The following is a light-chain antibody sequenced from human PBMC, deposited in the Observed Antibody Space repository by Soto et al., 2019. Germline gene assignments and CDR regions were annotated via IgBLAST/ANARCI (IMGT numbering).Light chain of an antibody. CDR3: QQLRMYPST. J-gene: IGKJ4*01. V-gene: IGKV3D-7*01. CDR2: GPS. CDR1: QNVYINS. Sequence: EIVLTQSPDTLSLSPGERATLSCGASQNVYINSLAWYQQKAGQPPRLLIYGPSTRATDVPDRFSGSGSGTDFALTITSLQAEDFATYYCQQLRMYPSTFGGGTKVEIK.